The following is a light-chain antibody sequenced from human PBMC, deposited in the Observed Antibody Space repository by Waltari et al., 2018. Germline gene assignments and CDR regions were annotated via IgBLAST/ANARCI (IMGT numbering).Light chain of an antibody. CDR1: QSISKR. J-gene: IGKJ4*01. CDR2: KAS. Sequence: DIQMTQSTSTLSASVGDRVIVSCRASQSISKRLALYQQKPGKAPKLLIYKASTLESGLPSRFSGSGSGTEFTLTISSLQPEDFATYYCQQYNSYSLLSFGGGTKVEIK. V-gene: IGKV1-5*03. CDR3: QQYNSYSLLS.